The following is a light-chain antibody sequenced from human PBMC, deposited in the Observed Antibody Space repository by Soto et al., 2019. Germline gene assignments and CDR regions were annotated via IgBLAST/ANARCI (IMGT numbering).Light chain of an antibody. Sequence: QSVLTQPASVSVSPGQSITISCTGTSSEVGSYNLVSWYQQHPGKAPKLMIYEGSKRPSGVSNRFSGSKSGNTASLTISGLQAEDEADYYYCSYAGSSTSLVYVFGTGTKVTVL. V-gene: IGLV2-23*01. CDR1: SSEVGSYNL. J-gene: IGLJ1*01. CDR2: EGS. CDR3: CSYAGSSTSLVYV.